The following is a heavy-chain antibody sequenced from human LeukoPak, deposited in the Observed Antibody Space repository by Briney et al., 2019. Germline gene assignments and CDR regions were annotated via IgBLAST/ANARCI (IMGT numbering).Heavy chain of an antibody. CDR3: ARGRFFQPYIAVAGTFSRLKSRGFDY. CDR2: ISSSSSTR. D-gene: IGHD6-19*01. Sequence: GGSLRLSCAASGFTFSSDSMNWVRQAPGKGLEGVSYISSSSSTRYYADSVKGRFTISRDNAKNSLYLQMNSLRAEDTAVYYCARGRFFQPYIAVAGTFSRLKSRGFDYWGQGTLVTVSS. J-gene: IGHJ4*02. V-gene: IGHV3-48*01. CDR1: GFTFSSDS.